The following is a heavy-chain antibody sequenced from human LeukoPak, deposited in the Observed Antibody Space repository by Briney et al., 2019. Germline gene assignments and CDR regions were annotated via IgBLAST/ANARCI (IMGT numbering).Heavy chain of an antibody. D-gene: IGHD3-22*01. Sequence: ASVKVSCKASGYTFTSYDINWVRQATGQGLEWMGWMNPNSGNTGYAQKFQGRVTMTRNTSISTAYMELSSLRSEDTAVYYCARELKTYYYVSSGYPYLDYWGQGTLVTVSS. CDR1: GYTFTSYD. J-gene: IGHJ4*02. CDR2: MNPNSGNT. V-gene: IGHV1-8*01. CDR3: ARELKTYYYVSSGYPYLDY.